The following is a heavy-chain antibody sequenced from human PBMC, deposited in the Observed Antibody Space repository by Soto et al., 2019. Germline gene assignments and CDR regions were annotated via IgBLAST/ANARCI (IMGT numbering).Heavy chain of an antibody. CDR2: ISTYNGNT. J-gene: IGHJ6*02. CDR3: ARLYKSGVYHVYYYYYGMDV. V-gene: IGHV1-18*01. Sequence: ASVKVSCKASGYTFTSYGINWVRQAPGQGLEWMGWISTYNGNTNYAQKLQGRVTMTTDTSTSTAYMELRSLRYDDTAVYYCARLYKSGVYHVYYYYYGMDVLRQATTVSVS. CDR1: GYTFTSYG. D-gene: IGHD1-20*01.